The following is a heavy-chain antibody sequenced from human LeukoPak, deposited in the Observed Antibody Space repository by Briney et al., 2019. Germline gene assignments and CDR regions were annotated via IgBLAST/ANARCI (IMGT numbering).Heavy chain of an antibody. CDR3: AKVQDYDILTGYYIAGGYFDY. D-gene: IGHD3-9*01. J-gene: IGHJ4*02. Sequence: GGSLRLSCAASGFTFSTYAMSWVRQAPGKGLEWVSTISGSGGSTYYADSVKGRFTISRDNSKNTLYLQMDSLRAEDTAIYYCAKVQDYDILTGYYIAGGYFDYWGQGTLVTVSS. CDR2: ISGSGGST. V-gene: IGHV3-23*01. CDR1: GFTFSTYA.